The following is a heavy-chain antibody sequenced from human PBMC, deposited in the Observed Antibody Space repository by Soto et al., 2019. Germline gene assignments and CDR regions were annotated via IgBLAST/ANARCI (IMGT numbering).Heavy chain of an antibody. D-gene: IGHD2-15*01. CDR2: MNPNSGNT. CDR3: ARVIVKYCSGGSCRAFDI. CDR1: GYTFTSYD. J-gene: IGHJ3*02. Sequence: ASVKVSFKASGYTFTSYDINWLRQATGQGLEWMGWMNPNSGNTGYAQKFQGRVTMTRNTSISTAYMELSSLRSEDTAVYYCARVIVKYCSGGSCRAFDIWGQGTMVTVSS. V-gene: IGHV1-8*01.